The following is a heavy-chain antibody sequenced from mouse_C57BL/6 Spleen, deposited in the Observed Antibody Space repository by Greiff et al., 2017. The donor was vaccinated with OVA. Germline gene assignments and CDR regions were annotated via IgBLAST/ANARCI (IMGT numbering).Heavy chain of an antibody. CDR1: GYTFTDYY. J-gene: IGHJ2*01. V-gene: IGHV1-75*01. CDR2: IFPGSGST. Sequence: VQLQQSGPELVKPGASVKISCKASGYTFTDYYINWVKQRPGQGLEWIGWIFPGSGSTYYNEKFKGKATLTVDKSSSTAYMLLSSLTSEDSAVYFCARYYCSSYDYFDYWGQGTTLTVSS. D-gene: IGHD1-1*01. CDR3: ARYYCSSYDYFDY.